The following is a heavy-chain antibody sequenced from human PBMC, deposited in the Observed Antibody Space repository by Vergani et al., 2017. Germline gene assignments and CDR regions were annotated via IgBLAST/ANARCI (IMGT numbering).Heavy chain of an antibody. J-gene: IGHJ6*02. CDR3: ATGRKFGGYSYGSPYYYGMDV. V-gene: IGHV1-69-2*01. CDR2: VDPEDGET. Sequence: EVQLVQSGAEVKKPGATVKISCKVSGYTFTDYYMHWVQQAPGKGLEWMGLVDPEDGETIYAETFQGRVTITADTSTDTAYMELSSLRAEDTAVYYCATGRKFGGYSYGSPYYYGMDVGGQGTTVTVSS. D-gene: IGHD5-18*01. CDR1: GYTFTDYY.